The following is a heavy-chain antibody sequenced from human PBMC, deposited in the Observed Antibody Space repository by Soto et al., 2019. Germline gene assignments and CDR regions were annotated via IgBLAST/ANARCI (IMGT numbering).Heavy chain of an antibody. V-gene: IGHV1-46*01. D-gene: IGHD3-10*01. CDR3: ARDYLSIKSSRSYFDY. CDR1: GYNFISHY. CDR2: INPSGGST. J-gene: IGHJ4*02. Sequence: QVLLVQSGAEVTRPGASLKVSCKASGYNFISHYIHWVRQAPGQGLEWMGFINPSGGSTTHAQNFQGRLSMTRDTSPSTVYMELGGLRSEDAAVYYCARDYLSIKSSRSYFDYWGQGTLVTVSS.